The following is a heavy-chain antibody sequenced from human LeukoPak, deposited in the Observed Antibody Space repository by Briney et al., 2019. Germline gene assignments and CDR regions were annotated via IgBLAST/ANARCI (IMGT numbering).Heavy chain of an antibody. CDR1: GFTFSSYG. D-gene: IGHD3-10*01. Sequence: PGRSLRLSCAASGFTFSSYGMHWVRQAPGKGLEWVAVISYDGSNKYYADSVKGRFTISRDNSKNTLYLQMNSLRAEDTAVYYCARADYYGSGVFSLDYFDYWGQGTLVTVSS. J-gene: IGHJ4*02. V-gene: IGHV3-30*03. CDR3: ARADYYGSGVFSLDYFDY. CDR2: ISYDGSNK.